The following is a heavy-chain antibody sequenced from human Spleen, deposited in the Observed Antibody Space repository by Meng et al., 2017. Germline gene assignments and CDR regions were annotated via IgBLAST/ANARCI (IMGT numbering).Heavy chain of an antibody. Sequence: GGSLRLSCAASGFTFSNYWMSWVRQAPGKGLEWVGRIRSKANSYATAYAASVKGRFTISRDDSKNTAYLQMNSLKTEDTAVYYCSRLYDTTTDYWGQGTLVTVSS. D-gene: IGHD3-9*01. CDR3: SRLYDTTTDY. J-gene: IGHJ4*02. CDR2: IRSKANSYAT. V-gene: IGHV3-73*01. CDR1: GFTFSNYW.